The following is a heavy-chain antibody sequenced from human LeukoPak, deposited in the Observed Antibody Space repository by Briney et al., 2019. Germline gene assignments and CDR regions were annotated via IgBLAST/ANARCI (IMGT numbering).Heavy chain of an antibody. V-gene: IGHV3-53*01. CDR1: GFTVSTNY. CDR2: LYSGSST. CDR3: ARVGDHFHWYLDL. D-gene: IGHD3-3*02. J-gene: IGHJ2*01. Sequence: PGGSLRLSCAASGFTVSTNYMNWVRQAPGKGLEWVSILYSGSSTYYADSVEGRFTISRDSSKNTLFLQMNDLRAEDTAVYYCARVGDHFHWYLDLWGRGTPVTVSS.